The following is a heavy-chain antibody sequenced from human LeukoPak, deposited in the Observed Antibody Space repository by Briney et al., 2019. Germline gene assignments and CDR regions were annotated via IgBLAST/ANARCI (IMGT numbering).Heavy chain of an antibody. Sequence: GGSLRLSCAASGFSFSSYWMHWVRQAPGKGLVWVSHINSDGSSTGYADPVKGRFTISRDNTKNTMYMQMNSLRGEDTAVCYCARVVQPSDDILTGYYAGTHDAFDIWGQGTMVTVSS. CDR3: ARVVQPSDDILTGYYAGTHDAFDI. J-gene: IGHJ3*02. CDR2: INSDGSST. V-gene: IGHV3-74*01. D-gene: IGHD3-9*01. CDR1: GFSFSSYW.